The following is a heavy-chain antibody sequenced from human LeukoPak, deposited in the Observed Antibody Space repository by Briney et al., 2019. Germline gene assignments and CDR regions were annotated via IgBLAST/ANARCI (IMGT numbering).Heavy chain of an antibody. D-gene: IGHD3-3*01. CDR3: ARHTPTIFRMVTPQYYYYMDV. CDR2: INHSGST. J-gene: IGHJ6*03. CDR1: GGSFSGYY. Sequence: PSETLSLTCAVYGGSFSGYYWSWIRQPPGKGLEWIGEINHSGSTNYNPSLKSRVTISVDTSKNQFSLKLSSVTAADTAVYYCARHTPTIFRMVTPQYYYYMDVWGKGTTVTVSS. V-gene: IGHV4-34*01.